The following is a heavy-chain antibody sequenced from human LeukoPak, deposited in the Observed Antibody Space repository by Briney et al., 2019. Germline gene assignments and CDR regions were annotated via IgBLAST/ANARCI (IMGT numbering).Heavy chain of an antibody. CDR2: INWNGGSI. J-gene: IGHJ4*02. D-gene: IGHD6-6*01. Sequence: PGGSLRLSCAASGFTFADFGMSWARQAPGKGLEWVSGINWNGGSIGYGDSVKGRFTVSRDNAKNSLYLQMNSLRVEDTAVYYCARDSLHPSSLHYYFDYWGQGTLVTVSS. CDR3: ARDSLHPSSLHYYFDY. CDR1: GFTFADFG. V-gene: IGHV3-20*04.